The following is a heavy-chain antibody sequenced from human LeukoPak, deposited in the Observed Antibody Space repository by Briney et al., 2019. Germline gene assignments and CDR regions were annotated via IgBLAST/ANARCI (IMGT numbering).Heavy chain of an antibody. V-gene: IGHV3-48*01. CDR2: ISSSSTTI. CDR3: ARDPIHRNSGYDYYFDY. CDR1: GFTFSRFS. D-gene: IGHD5-12*01. J-gene: IGHJ4*02. Sequence: GGPLRLSCAASGFTFSRFSINWVRQAPGKGLEWVSYISSSSTTIYYADSVKGRFTISRDNAKNSLYLQMNSLRAEDTAVYYCARDPIHRNSGYDYYFDYWGQGTLVTVSS.